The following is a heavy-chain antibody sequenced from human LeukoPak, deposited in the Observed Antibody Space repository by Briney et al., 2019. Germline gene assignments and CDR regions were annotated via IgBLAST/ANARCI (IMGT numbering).Heavy chain of an antibody. CDR1: GGTFSSSA. Sequence: SVKVSCKTSGGTFSSSAITWVRQAAGQGLEWMGRIIPVLNITSYAQKFQGRVTITADTSTSTVYMELSSLRSEETAVYYCARDQGLTAPPPYGLDVWGQGTTVIVSS. CDR2: IIPVLNIT. D-gene: IGHD5-18*01. V-gene: IGHV1-69*04. J-gene: IGHJ6*02. CDR3: ARDQGLTAPPPYGLDV.